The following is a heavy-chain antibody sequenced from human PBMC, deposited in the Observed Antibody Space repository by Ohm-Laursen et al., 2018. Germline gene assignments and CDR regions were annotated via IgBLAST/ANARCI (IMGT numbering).Heavy chain of an antibody. CDR3: AKAIYMTMVTNFDY. CDR1: GFTFSSYG. D-gene: IGHD4/OR15-4a*01. V-gene: IGHV3-30*18. CDR2: ISYDGSNK. J-gene: IGHJ4*02. Sequence: SLRLSCAASGFTFSSYGMHWVRQAPGKGLEWVAVISYDGSNKYYADSVKGRFTISRDNAKNSPYLQMNSLRAEDTALYYCAKAIYMTMVTNFDYWGQGTLVTVSS.